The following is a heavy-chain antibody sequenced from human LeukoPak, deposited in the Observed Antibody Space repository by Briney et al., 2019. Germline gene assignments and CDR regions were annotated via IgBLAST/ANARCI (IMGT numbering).Heavy chain of an antibody. Sequence: ASVKVSCKASGYIFANYGFAWVRQAPGQGLEWMGWINTYNGNTKYSQKLQGRVTVTTDTSTSTAYMELRSLASDDTAVYYCAREPISSGTYHPRSDYWGQGTLVTVSS. CDR3: AREPISSGTYHPRSDY. CDR2: INTYNGNT. CDR1: GYIFANYG. J-gene: IGHJ4*02. V-gene: IGHV1-18*01. D-gene: IGHD3-10*01.